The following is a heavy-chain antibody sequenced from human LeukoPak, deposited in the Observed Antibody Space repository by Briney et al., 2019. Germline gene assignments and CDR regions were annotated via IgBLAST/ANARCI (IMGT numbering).Heavy chain of an antibody. CDR2: INPSGDTT. D-gene: IGHD3-16*01. J-gene: IGHJ6*04. Sequence: ASVKVSCKASGYTFTSYGISWVRQAPGQGLEWMGIINPSGDTTLYAQEFQGRVTVTRDMSTSTVYMELSSLRSEDTAVFYCARAGGGLDVWGKGTTVTVSS. CDR1: GYTFTSYG. V-gene: IGHV1-46*01. CDR3: ARAGGGLDV.